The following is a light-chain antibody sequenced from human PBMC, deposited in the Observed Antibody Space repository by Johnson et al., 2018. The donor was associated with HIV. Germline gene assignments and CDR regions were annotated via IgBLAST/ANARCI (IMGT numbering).Light chain of an antibody. CDR1: SSNIGNNY. CDR2: DNH. CDR3: GTLDTSLSVYV. J-gene: IGLJ1*01. V-gene: IGLV1-51*01. Sequence: QSVLTQPPSVSAAPGQKVTISCSGSSSNIGNNYVSWFQQLPGTAPKLLIFDNHKRPSGIPDRFSGSKSGTSVTLAITGLQTGDEADYYCGTLDTSLSVYVFGTGTKVTVL.